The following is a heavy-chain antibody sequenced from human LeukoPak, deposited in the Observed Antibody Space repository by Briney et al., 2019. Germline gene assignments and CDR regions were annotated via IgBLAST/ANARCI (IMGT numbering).Heavy chain of an antibody. J-gene: IGHJ3*02. CDR3: AGSQPIWFGEKGAFDI. Sequence: QSGGSLRLSCAASGFTFSSYWMHWVRQAPGKGLVWVSRINSDGSSTSYTDSVKGRFTISRDNAKNSLYLQMNSLRAEDTAVYYCAGSQPIWFGEKGAFDIWGQGTMVTVSS. V-gene: IGHV3-74*01. D-gene: IGHD3-10*01. CDR2: INSDGSST. CDR1: GFTFSSYW.